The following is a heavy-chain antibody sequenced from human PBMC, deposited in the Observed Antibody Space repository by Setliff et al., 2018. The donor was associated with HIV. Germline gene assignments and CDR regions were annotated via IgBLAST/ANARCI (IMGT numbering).Heavy chain of an antibody. V-gene: IGHV3-23*01. CDR2: ISGSGGST. Sequence: GGSLRLSCAASGFSLRTYAMSWVRQAPGKGLEWVSVISGSGGSTYYADSVKGRFSISREYATNTLYLQMNSLRAEDTAIYYCARNMPSGDPFDYWGQGTLVTVSS. J-gene: IGHJ4*02. CDR3: ARNMPSGDPFDY. D-gene: IGHD7-27*01. CDR1: GFSLRTYA.